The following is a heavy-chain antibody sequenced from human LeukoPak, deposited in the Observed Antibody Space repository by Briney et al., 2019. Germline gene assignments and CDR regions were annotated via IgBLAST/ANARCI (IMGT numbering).Heavy chain of an antibody. Sequence: ASVKVSCKASGYTFTSYDINWVRQATGQGLEWMGWMNPNRGNTGYAQKFQGRVTITRNTSISTAYMELSSLRSEDTAVYYCARGRSRWLRFLYYYYGMHVWRQGTTVTVSS. D-gene: IGHD5-12*01. J-gene: IGHJ6*02. CDR2: MNPNRGNT. CDR3: ARGRSRWLRFLYYYYGMHV. V-gene: IGHV1-8*01. CDR1: GYTFTSYD.